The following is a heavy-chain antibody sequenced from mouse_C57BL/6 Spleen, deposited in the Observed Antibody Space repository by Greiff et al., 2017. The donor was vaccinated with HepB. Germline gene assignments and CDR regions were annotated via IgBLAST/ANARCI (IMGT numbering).Heavy chain of an antibody. V-gene: IGHV1-69*01. D-gene: IGHD1-1*01. J-gene: IGHJ2*01. Sequence: VQLQQPGAELVMPGASVKLSCKASGYTFTSYWMHWVKQRPGQGLEWIGEIDPSDSYTNCNQKFKGKSTLTVDKSSSTAYMQLSSLTSEDSAVYYCARAGYYYGSSPYYFDYWGQGTTLTVSS. CDR2: IDPSDSYT. CDR1: GYTFTSYW. CDR3: ARAGYYYGSSPYYFDY.